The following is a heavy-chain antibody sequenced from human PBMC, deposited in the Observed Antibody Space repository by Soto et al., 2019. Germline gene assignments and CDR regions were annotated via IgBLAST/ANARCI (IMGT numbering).Heavy chain of an antibody. CDR2: INAGNGNT. CDR1: GYTFTSYA. CDR3: ARDLRDKTRYNWNVLSYGFDY. J-gene: IGHJ4*02. Sequence: GASVKVSCKASGYTFTSYAMHWVRQAPGQRLERMGWINAGNGNTKYSQKFQGRVTITRDTSASTAYMELSSLRSEDTAVYYCARDLRDKTRYNWNVLSYGFDYWGQGTLVTVSS. D-gene: IGHD1-20*01. V-gene: IGHV1-3*01.